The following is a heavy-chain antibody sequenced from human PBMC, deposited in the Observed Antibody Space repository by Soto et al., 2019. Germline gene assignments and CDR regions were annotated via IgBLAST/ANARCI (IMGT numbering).Heavy chain of an antibody. D-gene: IGHD3-22*01. CDR3: ASGTSYDSSGPHDAFDI. CDR2: IIPIFGTA. V-gene: IGHV1-69*13. J-gene: IGHJ3*02. Sequence: SVKVSCKASGGTFSSYSISWVRQAPGQGLEWMGGIIPIFGTANYAQKFQGRVTITADESTSTAYMELSSLRSEDTAVYYCASGTSYDSSGPHDAFDIWGQGTMVTVSS. CDR1: GGTFSSYS.